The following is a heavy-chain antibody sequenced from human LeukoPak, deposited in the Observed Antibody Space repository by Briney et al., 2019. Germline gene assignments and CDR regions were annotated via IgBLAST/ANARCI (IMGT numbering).Heavy chain of an antibody. CDR3: ARVSREDIVVVTATLYYFDY. CDR2: SSSSSSYI. Sequence: GGSLRLSCAASGFTFSSYSMNWVRQAPGKGLEWVSSSSSSSSYIYYADSVKGRFTISRDNAKNSLYLQMNSLRAEDTAVYYCARVSREDIVVVTATLYYFDYWGQGTLVTVSS. J-gene: IGHJ4*02. D-gene: IGHD2-21*02. CDR1: GFTFSSYS. V-gene: IGHV3-21*01.